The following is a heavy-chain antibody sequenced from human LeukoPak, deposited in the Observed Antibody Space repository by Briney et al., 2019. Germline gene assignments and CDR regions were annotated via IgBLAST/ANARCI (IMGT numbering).Heavy chain of an antibody. V-gene: IGHV3-30-3*01. J-gene: IGHJ3*02. CDR1: GFTFSSYA. D-gene: IGHD4-17*01. Sequence: PGGSLRLSCAASGFTFSSYAMHWVRQAPGKGLEWVAVISYDGSNKYYADSVKGRFTISRDNSKNTLYLQMNSLRAEDTAVYYCARDRKSYGDYDSAFDIWGQGTMVTVSS. CDR2: ISYDGSNK. CDR3: ARDRKSYGDYDSAFDI.